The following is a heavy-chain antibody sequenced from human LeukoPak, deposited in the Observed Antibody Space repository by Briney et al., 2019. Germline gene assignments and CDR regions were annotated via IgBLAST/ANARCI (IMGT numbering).Heavy chain of an antibody. Sequence: SQTLSLTCIVSGGSTSSGDYYCSWIRQPAGKGLEWIGRIYTSGSTNYNPSLKSRVTMSVDTSKNQFSLKLSSVTAADTAVYFCARAYSSSWYFNWFDPWGQGTLVTVSS. CDR3: ARAYSSSWYFNWFDP. V-gene: IGHV4-61*02. CDR1: GGSTSSGDYY. CDR2: IYTSGST. D-gene: IGHD6-13*01. J-gene: IGHJ5*02.